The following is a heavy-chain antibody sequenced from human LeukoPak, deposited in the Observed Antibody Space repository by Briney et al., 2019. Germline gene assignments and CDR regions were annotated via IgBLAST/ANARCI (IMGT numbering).Heavy chain of an antibody. CDR2: VSPGGGTT. CDR1: GFAFGSEA. J-gene: IGHJ1*01. Sequence: GGSLRLSCAVSGFAFGSEAMSWVRQSPARGLEWVASVSPGGGTTYYADHVRGRFTISRDNSKNTLYLQMSSLRAEDTAVYYCARVSGRPPEGLWGQGTLVTVSS. CDR3: ARVSGRPPEGL. D-gene: IGHD2-15*01. V-gene: IGHV3-23*01.